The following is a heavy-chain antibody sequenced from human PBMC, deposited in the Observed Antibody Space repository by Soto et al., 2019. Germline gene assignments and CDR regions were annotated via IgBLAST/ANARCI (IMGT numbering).Heavy chain of an antibody. V-gene: IGHV1-18*01. CDR1: GYTFTSYG. Sequence: ASVKVSCKASGYTFTSYGISWVRQAPGQGLEWMGWISAYNGNTNYSQKFQGRVTITRDTSASTAYMELSSLRSEDTAVYYCARENWNSAPDAFDIWGQGTMVTVSS. CDR3: ARENWNSAPDAFDI. J-gene: IGHJ3*02. D-gene: IGHD1-7*01. CDR2: ISAYNGNT.